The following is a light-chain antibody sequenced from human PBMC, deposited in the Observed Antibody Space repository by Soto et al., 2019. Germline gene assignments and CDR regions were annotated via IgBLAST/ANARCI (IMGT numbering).Light chain of an antibody. CDR3: QQYATSPLT. V-gene: IGKV3-20*01. CDR1: QSVSNNY. J-gene: IGKJ1*01. Sequence: EIVLTHFPGTLSLSPGERATLSCRASQSVSNNYLAWYQQKPGQAPGLVFFGAANRATGIPDRFSASGSGTEFTLTISRLEPEDVAVYYCQQYATSPLTFGHGTKVEI. CDR2: GAA.